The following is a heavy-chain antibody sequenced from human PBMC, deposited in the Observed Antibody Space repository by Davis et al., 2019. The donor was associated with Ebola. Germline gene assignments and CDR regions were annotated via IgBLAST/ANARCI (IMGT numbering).Heavy chain of an antibody. CDR1: GFNLRNYA. D-gene: IGHD3-10*01. Sequence: GESLKISCAASGFNLRNYAMSWVRQAPGKGLEWVSSISGSDNNPYYADSVKGRFTISRDNAKNSLYLQMNSLRGEGTAVYFCARHKIGVRSFDFWGQGTMVTVSS. CDR2: ISGSDNNP. CDR3: ARHKIGVRSFDF. J-gene: IGHJ3*01. V-gene: IGHV3-23*01.